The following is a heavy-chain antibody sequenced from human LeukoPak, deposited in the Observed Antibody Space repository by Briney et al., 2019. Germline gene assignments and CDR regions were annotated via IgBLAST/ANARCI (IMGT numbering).Heavy chain of an antibody. Sequence: GGSLRLSCAASGFTFSSYEMNWVRQAPGKGLEWVSYISSSGSTIYYADSVKGRFTISRDNAKNSLYLQMNSLRAEDTAVYYCARVRGNGATIISWGQGTLVTASS. CDR2: ISSSGSTI. V-gene: IGHV3-48*03. D-gene: IGHD5-12*01. J-gene: IGHJ5*02. CDR3: ARVRGNGATIIS. CDR1: GFTFSSYE.